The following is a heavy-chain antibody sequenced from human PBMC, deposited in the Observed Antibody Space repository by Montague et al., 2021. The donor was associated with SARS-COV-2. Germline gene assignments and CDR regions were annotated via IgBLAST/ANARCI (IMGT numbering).Heavy chain of an antibody. V-gene: IGHV4-59*01. Sequence: SETLSLTCTVSGGSISSYYWSWIRKPQGKGLEWIGYIYYSGSTNXNPSLKSRVTISVDTSKNQFSLKLSSVTAADTAVYYCARVFPRWLQFDPYFDYWGQGTLVTVSS. CDR1: GGSISSYY. J-gene: IGHJ4*02. CDR2: IYYSGST. D-gene: IGHD5-24*01. CDR3: ARVFPRWLQFDPYFDY.